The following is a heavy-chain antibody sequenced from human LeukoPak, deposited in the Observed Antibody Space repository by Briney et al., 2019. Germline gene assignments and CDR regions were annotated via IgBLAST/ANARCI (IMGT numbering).Heavy chain of an antibody. Sequence: SETLSLTCTVSGGSLSSYYWSWIRQPPGKGLEWIGYIYYSGSTNYNPSLKSRLTISADTSKNQFSLKLSSVTAADTAVYYCARVSGGYSYGPLDYWGQGTLVTVSS. J-gene: IGHJ4*02. CDR3: ARVSGGYSYGPLDY. V-gene: IGHV4-59*01. CDR2: IYYSGST. CDR1: GGSLSSYY. D-gene: IGHD5-18*01.